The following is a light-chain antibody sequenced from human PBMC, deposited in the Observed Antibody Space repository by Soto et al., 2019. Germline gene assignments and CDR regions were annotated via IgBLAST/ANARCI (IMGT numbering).Light chain of an antibody. V-gene: IGKV3-15*01. CDR1: QSVSSSY. J-gene: IGKJ2*01. Sequence: ELVFTPSPGTLSLSPVSRATLPCRSSQSVSSSYLAWYQQKPGQAPRLLIYGASSRATGIPARFSGSGYGTEFTLTIGSLQSDEFAVDDGQQYNNWPRTFGQGTKVDIK. CDR2: GAS. CDR3: QQYNNWPRT.